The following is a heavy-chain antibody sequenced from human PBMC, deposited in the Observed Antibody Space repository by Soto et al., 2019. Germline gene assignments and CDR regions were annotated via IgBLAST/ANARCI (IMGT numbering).Heavy chain of an antibody. J-gene: IGHJ3*02. V-gene: IGHV4-4*02. Sequence: QVQLQESGPGLVKPSGTLSLTCAVSGGSISSSNWWSWVRQPPGKGLEWIGEIYHSGSTNYNPSRKSRVTISVDKSKNQSSLKLSSVTAADTAVYYCARGSFFARIRDRKINAFDIWGQGTMVTVSS. CDR2: IYHSGST. CDR1: GGSISSSNW. CDR3: ARGSFFARIRDRKINAFDI. D-gene: IGHD2-15*01.